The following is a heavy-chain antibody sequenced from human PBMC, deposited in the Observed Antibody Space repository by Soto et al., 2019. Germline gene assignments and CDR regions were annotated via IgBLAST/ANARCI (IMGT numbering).Heavy chain of an antibody. Sequence: PGGSLRLSCAASGFTFSSYAMHWVRQAPGKGLEWVAAISYDGSNKYYADSVKGRFTISRDNSKNTLYLQMNSLRAEDTAAYYCTPEGSRSLYYFDYWGQGTLVTVSS. CDR3: TPEGSRSLYYFDY. D-gene: IGHD2-15*01. CDR1: GFTFSSYA. J-gene: IGHJ4*02. CDR2: ISYDGSNK. V-gene: IGHV3-30-3*01.